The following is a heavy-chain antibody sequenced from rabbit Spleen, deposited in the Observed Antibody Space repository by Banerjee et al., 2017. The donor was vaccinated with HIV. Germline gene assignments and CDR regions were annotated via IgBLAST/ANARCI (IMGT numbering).Heavy chain of an antibody. CDR1: GIDFSSDYD. D-gene: IGHD6-1*01. Sequence: QSLEESGGDLVKPGASLTLTCTASGIDFSSDYDMCWVRQAPGKGLELIACIYTSSTITWYASWVNGRFIISKSTSLNTVTLQMTSLTVADTATYFCARDIYIGNRGYVYGLNLWGQGTLVTVS. J-gene: IGHJ3*01. CDR3: ARDIYIGNRGYVYGLNL. CDR2: IYTSSTIT. V-gene: IGHV1S43*01.